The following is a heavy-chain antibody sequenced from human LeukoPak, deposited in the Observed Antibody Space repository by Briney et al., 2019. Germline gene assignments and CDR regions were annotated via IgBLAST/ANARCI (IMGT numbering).Heavy chain of an antibody. V-gene: IGHV5-51*01. J-gene: IGHJ2*01. CDR2: IYPGDSDT. Sequence: GESLKISCKGSGYSFTNYWIGWVRQMPGKGLEWMGIIYPGDSDTRYSPSFQGQVTISADKSISTAYLQWSSLKASDTAMYYCARVVGATTPYWYFDLWGRGTLVTVSS. D-gene: IGHD1-26*01. CDR3: ARVVGATTPYWYFDL. CDR1: GYSFTNYW.